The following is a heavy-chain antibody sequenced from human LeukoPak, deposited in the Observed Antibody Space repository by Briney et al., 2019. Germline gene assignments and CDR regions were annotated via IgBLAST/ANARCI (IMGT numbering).Heavy chain of an antibody. V-gene: IGHV5-51*01. CDR1: GFSFTFTKNW. CDR3: ARGGQNNWVSFDY. D-gene: IGHD1-20*01. Sequence: PGESLKISCKASGFSFTFTKNWIGWVRQVPGKGLEWMGVIYPGDSDSRYNPSFQGQVTISADKSISTAYLQWSSLKASDAAMYYCARGGQNNWVSFDYWGQGTLVTVSS. CDR2: IYPGDSDS. J-gene: IGHJ4*02.